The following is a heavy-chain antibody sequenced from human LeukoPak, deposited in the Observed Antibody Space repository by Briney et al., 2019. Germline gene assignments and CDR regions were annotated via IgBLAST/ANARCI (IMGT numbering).Heavy chain of an antibody. V-gene: IGHV1-18*01. Sequence: GASVKVSCKASGCIFSSYAISWGRQAPGQGLEWMGWISAYNGNTNYAQKLQGRVTMTTDTSTSTAYMELRSLRSDDTAVYYCARDLDRYGSGRYARYGMDVWGQGTTVTVSS. CDR3: ARDLDRYGSGRYARYGMDV. CDR2: ISAYNGNT. CDR1: GCIFSSYA. D-gene: IGHD3-10*01. J-gene: IGHJ6*02.